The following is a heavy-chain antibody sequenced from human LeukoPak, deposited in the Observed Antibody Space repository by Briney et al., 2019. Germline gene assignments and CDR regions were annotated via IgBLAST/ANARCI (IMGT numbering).Heavy chain of an antibody. CDR3: ARVSATGTLGYYYYYMDV. Sequence: SETLSLTCTVSGGSISSGSYYWSWIRQPAGKGLEWIGRIYTSGSTNYNPSLKSRVTISVDTSKNLFSLKLSSVTAADTAVYYCARVSATGTLGYYYYYMDVWGKGTTVTVSS. D-gene: IGHD1-14*01. CDR2: IYTSGST. J-gene: IGHJ6*03. CDR1: GGSISSGSYY. V-gene: IGHV4-61*02.